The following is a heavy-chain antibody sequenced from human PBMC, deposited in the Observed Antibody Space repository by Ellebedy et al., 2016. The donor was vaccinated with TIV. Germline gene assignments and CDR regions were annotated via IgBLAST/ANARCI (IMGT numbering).Heavy chain of an antibody. J-gene: IGHJ4*02. D-gene: IGHD3-22*01. CDR3: AKTWFEGYYDSSGYYDY. V-gene: IGHV3-30*18. Sequence: GESLKISXAASGFTFSSYGMHWVRQAPGKGLEWVAVISYDGSNKYYADSVKGRFTISRDNSKNTLYLQMNSLRAEDTAVYYCAKTWFEGYYDSSGYYDYWGQGTLVTVSS. CDR1: GFTFSSYG. CDR2: ISYDGSNK.